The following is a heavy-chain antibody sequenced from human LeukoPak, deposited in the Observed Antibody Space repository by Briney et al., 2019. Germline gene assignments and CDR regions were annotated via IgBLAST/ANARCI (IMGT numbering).Heavy chain of an antibody. Sequence: GGSLRLSCAASGFTFSSYAMSWVRQAPGKGLEWVSAISGSGGSTYYADSVKGRFTISRDNAKNSLYLQMNSLRAEDTAVYYCVTDLRWELFDQFDYWGQGALVTVSS. J-gene: IGHJ4*02. CDR2: ISGSGGST. CDR1: GFTFSSYA. D-gene: IGHD1-26*01. V-gene: IGHV3-23*01. CDR3: VTDLRWELFDQFDY.